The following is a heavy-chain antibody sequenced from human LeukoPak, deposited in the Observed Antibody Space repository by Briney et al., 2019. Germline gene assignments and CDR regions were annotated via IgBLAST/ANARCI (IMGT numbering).Heavy chain of an antibody. Sequence: PSETLSLTCAVFGGSFSGYYWSWIRQPPGKGLEWIGEINHSGSTNYNPSLKSRVTISVDTSKNQFPLKLSSVTAADTAVYYCASLSTRSNVWGQGTTVTVSS. V-gene: IGHV4-34*01. CDR2: INHSGST. J-gene: IGHJ6*02. CDR1: GGSFSGYY. CDR3: ASLSTRSNV. D-gene: IGHD3-10*01.